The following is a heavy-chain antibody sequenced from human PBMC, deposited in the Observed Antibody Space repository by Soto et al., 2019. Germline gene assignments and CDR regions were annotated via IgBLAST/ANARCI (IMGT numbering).Heavy chain of an antibody. Sequence: PSETLSLTCTVSGASISSGDYFWSWIRQSPGKGLEWIGYIYDSGSSYYNPSLKSRVTMSVDTSKNQFSLKLRSVTAADTAVYYCAREKGYISGPKKFDYWGQGTRVTVSS. CDR3: AREKGYISGPKKFDY. CDR2: IYDSGSS. V-gene: IGHV4-30-4*01. D-gene: IGHD5-12*01. CDR1: GASISSGDYF. J-gene: IGHJ4*02.